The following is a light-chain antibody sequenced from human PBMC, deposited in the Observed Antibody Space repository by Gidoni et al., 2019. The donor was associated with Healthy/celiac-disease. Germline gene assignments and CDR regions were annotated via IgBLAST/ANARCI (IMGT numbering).Light chain of an antibody. CDR2: GAS. V-gene: IGKV3-20*01. Sequence: ELVLTQSPGTLALSPGERATLSCRAGQSVSSSYLAWYQQKPGKAPRLLIYGASSRSTGIPDRFSGSGSGTDFTLTISRLEPEDFAVYYCQQYGSSRATFGQGTRLEIK. CDR1: QSVSSSY. CDR3: QQYGSSRAT. J-gene: IGKJ5*01.